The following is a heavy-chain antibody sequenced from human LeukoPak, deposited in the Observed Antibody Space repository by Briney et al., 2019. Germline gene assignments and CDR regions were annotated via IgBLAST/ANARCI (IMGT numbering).Heavy chain of an antibody. CDR2: ISYDGRNK. CDR1: GFTFSNCA. Sequence: GGSLRLSCAASGFTFSNCAVHWVRQAPGKGLEWVAVISYDGRNKYYADSVKGRFTISRDNSKNTLYLQMSSLRAEDTAVYYCARVPDYGGNSGTLDYWGQGTLVTVSS. V-gene: IGHV3-30*04. CDR3: ARVPDYGGNSGTLDY. D-gene: IGHD4-23*01. J-gene: IGHJ4*02.